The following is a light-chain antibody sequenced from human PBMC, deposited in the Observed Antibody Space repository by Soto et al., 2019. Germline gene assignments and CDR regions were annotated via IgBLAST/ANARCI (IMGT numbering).Light chain of an antibody. CDR3: QAWDTGHVV. V-gene: IGLV3-1*01. Sequence: SYELTQPPSVSVSPGQTASITCSGDNLEDKYASWYQQKPGQSPVLIIYQDSNRPSGIPERFSGSNSGNTATLTISGTQAMDEADYYCQAWDTGHVVFGGGTKVTVL. CDR2: QDS. J-gene: IGLJ2*01. CDR1: NLEDKY.